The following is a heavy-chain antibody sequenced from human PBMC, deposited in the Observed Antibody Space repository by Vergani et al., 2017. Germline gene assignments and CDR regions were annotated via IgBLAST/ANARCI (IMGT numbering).Heavy chain of an antibody. CDR2: ISSNGSST. CDR1: GFTFSSYA. J-gene: IGHJ3*02. Sequence: EVQLVESGGGLVQPGGSLRLSCSASGFTFSSYAMHWVRQAPGKGLEYVSAISSNGSSTYYADSVKGRFTIARDNSKNPLYLEMSSLRAEDTAVYYCVNGWGGSGFGDAFDIWGQGTMVTVSS. CDR3: VNGWGGSGFGDAFDI. D-gene: IGHD2-21*01. V-gene: IGHV3-64D*06.